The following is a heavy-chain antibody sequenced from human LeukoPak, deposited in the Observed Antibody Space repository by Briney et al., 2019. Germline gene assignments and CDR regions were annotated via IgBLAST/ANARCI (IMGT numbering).Heavy chain of an antibody. CDR3: ARKSNNIDY. CDR2: IYYSGST. CDR1: GGSVSSGFYY. Sequence: SETLSLTCTVSGGSVSSGFYYWSWIRQPPGKGLEWIGYIYYSGSTNYNPSLKSRVTISVDMSKNQFSLKLSSVTAADTAVYYCARKSNNIDYWGQGTLVTVSS. V-gene: IGHV4-61*01. D-gene: IGHD2/OR15-2a*01. J-gene: IGHJ4*02.